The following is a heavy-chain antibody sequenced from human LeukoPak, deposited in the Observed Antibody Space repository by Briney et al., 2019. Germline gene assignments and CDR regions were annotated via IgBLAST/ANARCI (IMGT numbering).Heavy chain of an antibody. CDR3: ARDSRGADAFDI. J-gene: IGHJ3*02. Sequence: SVNVSCTASGGTFSSYAVSWVRQAPGPPVEWMGGIIPIFGTAKYAQKFQARVTITADESTRTACMALSSLMSAATAVPYIARDSRGADAFDIWGQGTMVTVSS. V-gene: IGHV1-69*13. D-gene: IGHD3-10*01. CDR1: GGTFSSYA. CDR2: IIPIFGTA.